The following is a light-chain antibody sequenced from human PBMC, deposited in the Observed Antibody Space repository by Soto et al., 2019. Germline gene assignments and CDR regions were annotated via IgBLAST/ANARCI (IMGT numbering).Light chain of an antibody. CDR1: NFGSKS. V-gene: IGLV3-21*02. J-gene: IGLJ3*02. CDR2: DDS. CDR3: QVWDGNSDHWV. Sequence: SYVLTQAPSVSAAPGQTASITCGGDNFGSKSVHWYQQKAGQAPVLVVYDDSDRPPGIPERLSGSNSGTSATLIISRVEAGDEADYYCQVWDGNSDHWVFGGGTKLTVL.